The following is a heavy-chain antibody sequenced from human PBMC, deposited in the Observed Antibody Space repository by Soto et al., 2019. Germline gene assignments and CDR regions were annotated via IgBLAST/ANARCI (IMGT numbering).Heavy chain of an antibody. CDR2: IYYSGST. J-gene: IGHJ3*02. V-gene: IGHV4-59*08. CDR3: ARHQARSGYDDERFDI. CDR1: GGSISSYY. D-gene: IGHD5-12*01. Sequence: PSETLSLTCSASGGSISSYYWSWIRQPPGKGLEWIGYIYYSGSTDYNPSLKSRVTISVDPSKNQFSLKLSSVPAADTAVYYCARHQARSGYDDERFDIWGQGTLVTVSS.